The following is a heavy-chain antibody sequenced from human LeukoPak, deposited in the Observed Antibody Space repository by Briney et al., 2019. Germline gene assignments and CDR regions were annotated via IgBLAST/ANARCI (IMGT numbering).Heavy chain of an antibody. Sequence: GGSLRLSCEASDFTFSSYSMHWVRQAPGKGLEWLSYISTSSNTINYADSVKGRFTTSRDNAKNSLYLQIHSLRAEDTAVYYCAKETQVLSGFDPWGQGTLVTVSS. V-gene: IGHV3-48*01. CDR1: DFTFSSYS. J-gene: IGHJ5*02. CDR3: AKETQVLSGFDP. CDR2: ISTSSNTI. D-gene: IGHD4/OR15-4a*01.